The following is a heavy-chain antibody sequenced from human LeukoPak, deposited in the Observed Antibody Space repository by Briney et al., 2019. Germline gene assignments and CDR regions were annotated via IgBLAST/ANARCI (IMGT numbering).Heavy chain of an antibody. J-gene: IGHJ4*01. Sequence: SETLSLTCSVSGGSMSSSSYYYYWGWIRRPPGKGLEWIGSLVNSGTTYYNPSLKSRLTMSVDTSKNQFSMRLTSVTAADTAVYYCARNNSMVRGALDYWGQGILVTVSS. D-gene: IGHD3-10*01. CDR1: GGSMSSSSYYYY. V-gene: IGHV4-39*01. CDR3: ARNNSMVRGALDY. CDR2: LVNSGTT.